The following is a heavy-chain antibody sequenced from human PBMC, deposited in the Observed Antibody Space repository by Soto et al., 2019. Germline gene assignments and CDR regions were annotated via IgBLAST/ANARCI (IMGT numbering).Heavy chain of an antibody. J-gene: IGHJ3*02. CDR2: MNPNSGNT. Sequence: ASVKVSCKASGYTFTSYDINWVRQATRQGLEWMGWMNPNSGNTGYAQKFQGRVTMTRNTSISTAYMELSSLRSEDTAVYYCAREQQLVHHLGAFDIWGQGTMVTV. CDR1: GYTFTSYD. V-gene: IGHV1-8*01. D-gene: IGHD6-13*01. CDR3: AREQQLVHHLGAFDI.